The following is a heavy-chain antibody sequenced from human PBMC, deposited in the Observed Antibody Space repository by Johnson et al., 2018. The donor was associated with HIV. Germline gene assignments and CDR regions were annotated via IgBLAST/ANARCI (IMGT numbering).Heavy chain of an antibody. CDR2: IYSGGST. D-gene: IGHD1-26*01. CDR1: GFTFSTYD. V-gene: IGHV3-NL1*01. CDR3: ARAPSVGADDAFDI. J-gene: IGHJ3*02. Sequence: QVQLVESGGGVVQPGGSLRLSCAASGFTFSTYDMHWVRQAPGKGLEWVSVIYSGGSTYYADSVKGRFTISRENSKNTLYLQMNNLRPEDTALYYCARAPSVGADDAFDIWGQGTMVTVSS.